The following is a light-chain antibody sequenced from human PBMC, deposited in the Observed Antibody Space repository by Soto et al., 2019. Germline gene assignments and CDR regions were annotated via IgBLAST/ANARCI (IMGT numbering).Light chain of an antibody. Sequence: DIKMNHSPSFVSASAGDRVTITPRASQGISSWLAWYQQKPGRAPKLLIYAASRLQGGVPLRFSGSGSGTEFTLSISSLQPEDVATYYCQQLDSFPLTFGQGTRLEIK. CDR2: AAS. CDR3: QQLDSFPLT. J-gene: IGKJ5*01. V-gene: IGKV1-12*01. CDR1: QGISSW.